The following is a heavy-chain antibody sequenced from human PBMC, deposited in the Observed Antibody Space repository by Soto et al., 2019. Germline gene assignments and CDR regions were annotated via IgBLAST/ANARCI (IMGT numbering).Heavy chain of an antibody. Sequence: PGASLKICCEGGGYIFTSYWIGWVRQMPGKGLEWMGIIYPGDSDTRYSPSFQGQVTISADKSISTAYLQWNSIKASDTAMYFCARLDHFDTSARSTWDVDYWGQGTLVTVSS. J-gene: IGHJ4*02. D-gene: IGHD3-22*01. CDR3: ARLDHFDTSARSTWDVDY. CDR2: IYPGDSDT. V-gene: IGHV5-51*01. CDR1: GYIFTSYW.